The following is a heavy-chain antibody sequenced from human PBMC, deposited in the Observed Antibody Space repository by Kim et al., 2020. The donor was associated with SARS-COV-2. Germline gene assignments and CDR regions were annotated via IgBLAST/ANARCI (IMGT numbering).Heavy chain of an antibody. CDR2: ISYDGSNK. CDR3: AKDGGGFDWLIDY. Sequence: GGSLRLSCAASGFTFSSYGMHWVRQAPGKGLEWVAVISYDGSNKYYADSVKGRFTISRDNSKNTLYLQMNSLRAEDTAVYYCAKDGGGFDWLIDYWGQGTLVTVSS. V-gene: IGHV3-30*18. J-gene: IGHJ4*02. D-gene: IGHD3-9*01. CDR1: GFTFSSYG.